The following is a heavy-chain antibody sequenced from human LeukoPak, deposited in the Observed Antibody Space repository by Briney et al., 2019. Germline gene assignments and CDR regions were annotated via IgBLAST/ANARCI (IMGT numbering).Heavy chain of an antibody. J-gene: IGHJ4*02. D-gene: IGHD2-2*01. CDR2: IYYSGST. CDR1: GGSISSSSYS. CDR3: ARDCSYQPLLTGYYFDY. Sequence: SETLSLTCTVSGGSISSSSYSWGWIRQPPGKGLEWIGSIYYSGSTYYNPSLKSRVTISVDTSKNQFSLKLSSVTAADTAVYYCARDCSYQPLLTGYYFDYWGQGTLVTVSS. V-gene: IGHV4-39*07.